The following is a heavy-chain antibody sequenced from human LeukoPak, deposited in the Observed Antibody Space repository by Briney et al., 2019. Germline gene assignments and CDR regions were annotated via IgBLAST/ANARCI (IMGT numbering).Heavy chain of an antibody. V-gene: IGHV4-59*01. D-gene: IGHD1-26*01. CDR3: ARGFSGSTYYFDY. J-gene: IGHJ4*02. CDR1: GGSISSYY. Sequence: PSETLSLTCTVSGGSISSYYWSWIRQPPGKGLEWIGYIYYSGSTNYNPSLKSRVTISVDTSKNQLSLKLSSVTAADTAVYYCARGFSGSTYYFDYWGQGTLVTVSS. CDR2: IYYSGST.